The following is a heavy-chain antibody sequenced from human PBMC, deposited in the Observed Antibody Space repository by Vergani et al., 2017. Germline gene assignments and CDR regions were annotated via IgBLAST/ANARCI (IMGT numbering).Heavy chain of an antibody. CDR3: ARDQLTGDLWGGPFDV. V-gene: IGHV4-61*02. J-gene: IGHJ3*01. D-gene: IGHD2-21*01. Sequence: QVQLQESGPRLVRPSQTLSLTCTVSGGSINTGAYYWSWIRQPAGKGLEWIGRVYTSGMTNYNPSLKSRVTILVDRSKSQLSLKLTSVTAGDTAVYFCARDQLTGDLWGGPFDVWGQGTMVAVSS. CDR2: VYTSGMT. CDR1: GGSINTGAYY.